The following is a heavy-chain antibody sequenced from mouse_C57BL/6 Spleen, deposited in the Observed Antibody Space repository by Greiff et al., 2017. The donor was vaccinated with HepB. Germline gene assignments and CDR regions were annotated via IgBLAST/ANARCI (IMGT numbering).Heavy chain of an antibody. J-gene: IGHJ3*01. CDR3: AREREDDYDVRFAY. CDR2: ISDGGSYT. V-gene: IGHV5-4*01. CDR1: GFTFSSYA. D-gene: IGHD2-4*01. Sequence: EVMLVESGGGLVKPGGSLKLSCAASGFTFSSYAMSWVRQTPEKRLEWVATISDGGSYTYYPDNVKGRFTISRDNAKNNLYLQMSHLKSEDTAMYYCAREREDDYDVRFAYWGQGTLVTVSA.